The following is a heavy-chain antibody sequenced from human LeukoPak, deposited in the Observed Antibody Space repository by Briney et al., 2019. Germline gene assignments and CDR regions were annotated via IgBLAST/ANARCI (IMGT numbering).Heavy chain of an antibody. V-gene: IGHV4-59*08. CDR1: GGSISSFY. CDR2: IYCSGST. J-gene: IGHJ5*02. Sequence: SETLSLTCTVSGGSISSFYWSWIRQPPGKGLEWIGYIYCSGSTNYNPSLKSRVTISVDTSKNQFSLKLSSVTAADTAVYYCARKEWFGELEDEGWFDPWGQGTLVTVSS. D-gene: IGHD3-10*01. CDR3: ARKEWFGELEDEGWFDP.